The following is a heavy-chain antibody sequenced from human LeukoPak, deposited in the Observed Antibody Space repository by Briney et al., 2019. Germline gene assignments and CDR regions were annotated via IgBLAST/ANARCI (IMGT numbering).Heavy chain of an antibody. D-gene: IGHD6-19*01. CDR1: GFTFSSYS. J-gene: IGHJ5*02. V-gene: IGHV3-21*04. CDR3: AKGLSSGWYGESGS. CDR2: ISSSSSYI. Sequence: GGSLRLSCAASGFTFSSYSMNWVRQAPGKGLEWVSSISSSSSYIYYADSVKGRFTISRDNAKNSLYLQMNSLRAEDTAVFYCAKGLSSGWYGESGSWGQGTLVTVSS.